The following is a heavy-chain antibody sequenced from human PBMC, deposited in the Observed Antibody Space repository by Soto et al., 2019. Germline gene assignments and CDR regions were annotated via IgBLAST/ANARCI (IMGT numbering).Heavy chain of an antibody. CDR3: AMATHDY. V-gene: IGHV3-48*03. J-gene: IGHJ4*02. CDR2: ISSSGSTI. Sequence: GGSLRPSWSPSGFTFSSYEMKWVRQAPGKGLEWVSYISSSGSTIYYADSVKGRFTISRDNAKNSLYLQMNSLRAEDTAVYYCAMATHDYWGQGTLVTVSS. D-gene: IGHD5-12*01. CDR1: GFTFSSYE.